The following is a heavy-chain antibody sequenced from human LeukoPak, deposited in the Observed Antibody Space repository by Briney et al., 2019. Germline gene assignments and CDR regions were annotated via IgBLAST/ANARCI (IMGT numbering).Heavy chain of an antibody. D-gene: IGHD5-18*01. V-gene: IGHV3-23*01. CDR3: ARDERWIQFNY. J-gene: IGHJ4*02. Sequence: GGSLRLSCVASGFTFSNYGMSWVRQAPGKGLEWVSGIVGSGVTTYYADSVKGRFTISRDNSKNTLYLHMNGLRVEDTAIYYCARDERWIQFNYWGQGILVTVSS. CDR2: IVGSGVTT. CDR1: GFTFSNYG.